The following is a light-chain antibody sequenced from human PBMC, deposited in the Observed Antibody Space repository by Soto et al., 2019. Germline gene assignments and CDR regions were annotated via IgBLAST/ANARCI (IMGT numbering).Light chain of an antibody. CDR2: DVT. J-gene: IGLJ2*01. V-gene: IGLV2-14*01. CDR3: SSYISSRTYAL. CDR1: SSDIGSYKY. Sequence: QSALTQPASVSGSPGQSITISCTGSSSDIGSYKYVCWYQHRPGKAPNLLISDVTIRASGVSDRFSGSKSGNTASLTISGLQTEDEADYYCSSYISSRTYALFGGGTKLTVL.